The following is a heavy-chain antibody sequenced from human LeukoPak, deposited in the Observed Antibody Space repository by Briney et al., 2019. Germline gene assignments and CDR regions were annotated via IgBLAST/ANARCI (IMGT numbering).Heavy chain of an antibody. J-gene: IGHJ5*02. V-gene: IGHV4-34*01. CDR2: INHSGST. D-gene: IGHD6-13*01. CDR1: GGSFSGCY. CDR3: ARGRQQQLVRGVNWFDP. Sequence: PSETLSLTCAVYGGSFSGCYWSWIRQPPGKGLEWIGEINHSGSTNYNPSLKSRVTISVDTSKNQFSLKLSSVTAADTAVYYCARGRQQQLVRGVNWFDPWGQGTLVTVSS.